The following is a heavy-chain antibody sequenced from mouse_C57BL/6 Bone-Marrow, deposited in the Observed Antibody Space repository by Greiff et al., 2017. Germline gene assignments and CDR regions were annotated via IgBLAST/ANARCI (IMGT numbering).Heavy chain of an antibody. CDR3: ARYGGYLPTWFAY. Sequence: QVQLQQPGAELVKPGASVKMSCKASGYTFTSYWITWVKQRPGQGLEWIGDIYPGSGSPNYNEKFKSKATLTVDTSSSTAYMQLSSLSSEDSAVYYCARYGGYLPTWFAYWGQGTLVTVSA. CDR1: GYTFTSYW. J-gene: IGHJ3*01. V-gene: IGHV1-55*01. D-gene: IGHD2-3*01. CDR2: IYPGSGSP.